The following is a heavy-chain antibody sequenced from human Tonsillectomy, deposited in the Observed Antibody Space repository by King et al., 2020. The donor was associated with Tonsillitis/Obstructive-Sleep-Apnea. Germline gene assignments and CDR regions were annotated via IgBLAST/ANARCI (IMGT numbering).Heavy chain of an antibody. CDR3: ARSSKLVRGEEATAMDY. CDR2: IWFDGSNR. Sequence: VQLVESGGGVVQPGRSLRLACAASGFTFSTYGMHWVRQAPGKGLEWVAVIWFDGSNRYYADSVKGRFTISRDNSKNKLYLQMNSLRAEDTAVYYLARSSKLVRGEEATAMDYWGQGTLVTVSS. D-gene: IGHD2-2*01. V-gene: IGHV3-33*01. CDR1: GFTFSTYG. J-gene: IGHJ4*02.